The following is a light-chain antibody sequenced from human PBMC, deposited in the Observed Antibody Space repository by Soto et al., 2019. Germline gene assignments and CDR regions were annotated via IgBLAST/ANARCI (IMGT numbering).Light chain of an antibody. CDR2: GAS. Sequence: EIVLTQSPATLSVSPGERATLSCRASQSVRSNLAWYQQKPGQGPRLLIFGASTRATNIPARFSGSGSGTEFTLTISSLQSEDFAVYYCQQYNRWPLTFGGGTKVEIK. J-gene: IGKJ4*01. CDR3: QQYNRWPLT. V-gene: IGKV3-15*01. CDR1: QSVRSN.